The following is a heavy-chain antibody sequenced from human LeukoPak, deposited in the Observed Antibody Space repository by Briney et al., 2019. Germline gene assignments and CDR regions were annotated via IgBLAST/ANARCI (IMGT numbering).Heavy chain of an antibody. CDR3: ARLEQLVRGTDP. J-gene: IGHJ5*02. V-gene: IGHV5-51*01. Sequence: GGSLRLSCKGSGYSFTSYWIGWVRQMPGKGLEWMGIIYPGDSDTRYSPSFQGQVTISVDKTISTAYLQWSSLKASDTAMYYCARLEQLVRGTDPWGQGTLVTVSS. CDR2: IYPGDSDT. D-gene: IGHD6-13*01. CDR1: GYSFTSYW.